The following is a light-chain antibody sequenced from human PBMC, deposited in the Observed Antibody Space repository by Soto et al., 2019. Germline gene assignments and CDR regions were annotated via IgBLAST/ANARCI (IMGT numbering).Light chain of an antibody. CDR2: KAS. CDR3: QQYNSYSPLT. CDR1: QSISTW. J-gene: IGKJ4*01. V-gene: IGKV1-5*03. Sequence: DIQMTQSPSTLPASVGDRVTITCRANQSISTWLAWYQQKPGKAPNLLIYKASRLETGVPSRFSGSGSGTEITLTISFLQHDDFATYYCQQYNSYSPLTFGGGTKSGYQ.